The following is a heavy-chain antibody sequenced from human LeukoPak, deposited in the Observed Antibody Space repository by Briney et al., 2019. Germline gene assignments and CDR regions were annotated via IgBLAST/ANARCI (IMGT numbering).Heavy chain of an antibody. J-gene: IGHJ4*02. CDR1: GGTLSTSA. V-gene: IGHV1-69*05. D-gene: IGHD3-22*01. CDR2: IIPMLSRT. Sequence: SVKVSCKTSGGTLSTSAINWVRQAPGQGPEWMGGIIPMLSRTNYAQKFQGRVTINTDESTATAYMELRSLRSEDTAVYYCARNPRYYSDTSGYYPFDYWGQGTLVTVSS. CDR3: ARNPRYYSDTSGYYPFDY.